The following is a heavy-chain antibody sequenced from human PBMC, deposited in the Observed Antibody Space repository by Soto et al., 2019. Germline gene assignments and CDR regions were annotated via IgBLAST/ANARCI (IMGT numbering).Heavy chain of an antibody. V-gene: IGHV3-64*01. J-gene: IGHJ4*02. Sequence: EVQLVESGGGLVQPGGSLRLSCAASGFTFSSYAMHWVRQAPGKGLEYVSAISSNGGSTYYANSVKGRFTISRDNSKNTLYLQMGSLRAEDMAVYYCARASGYCSSTSCYYLDYWGQGTLVTVSS. CDR2: ISSNGGST. CDR1: GFTFSSYA. D-gene: IGHD2-2*01. CDR3: ARASGYCSSTSCYYLDY.